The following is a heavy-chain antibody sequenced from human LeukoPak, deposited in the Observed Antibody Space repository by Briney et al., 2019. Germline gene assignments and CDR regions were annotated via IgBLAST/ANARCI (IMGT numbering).Heavy chain of an antibody. CDR1: GFTVSSNY. CDR3: VAAMVRGAPLN. J-gene: IGHJ4*02. V-gene: IGHV3-53*01. Sequence: GGSLRLSCAASGFTVSSNYMSWVRQAPGKGLEWVSVIYSGGSTYYADSVKGRFTISRDNSKNTLYLQMNSLRAEDTAVYYCVAAMVRGAPLNWGQGTLVTVSS. D-gene: IGHD3-10*01. CDR2: IYSGGST.